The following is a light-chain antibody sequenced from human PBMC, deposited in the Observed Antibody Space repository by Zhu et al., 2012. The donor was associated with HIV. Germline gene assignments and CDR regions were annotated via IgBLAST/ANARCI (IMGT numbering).Light chain of an antibody. Sequence: DIQMTRSPSTLSASVGDRVTITCRASQRISSWLAWYQQKPGKAPKLLMYKASTLESGVPSRFSGSGSGTEFTLTISSLQPDDFATYYCQQYNSYIYTFGQGTTLESK. CDR2: KAS. V-gene: IGKV1-5*03. J-gene: IGKJ2*01. CDR3: QQYNSYIYT. CDR1: QRISSW.